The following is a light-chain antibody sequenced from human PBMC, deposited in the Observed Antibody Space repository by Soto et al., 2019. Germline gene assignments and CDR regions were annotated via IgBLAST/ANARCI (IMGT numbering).Light chain of an antibody. V-gene: IGKV3-15*01. CDR3: QQYNNWPLT. CDR2: GAF. J-gene: IGKJ4*01. CDR1: RSVGSD. Sequence: RGMTKPPATRSVLPGKRATLSCRAGRSVGSDLAWYQQKPGQGPRLLIYGAFNRATGVPARFSGSGSGTEFTLTISSLQSEDFAVYYCQQYNNWPLTFGGGTKVEIK.